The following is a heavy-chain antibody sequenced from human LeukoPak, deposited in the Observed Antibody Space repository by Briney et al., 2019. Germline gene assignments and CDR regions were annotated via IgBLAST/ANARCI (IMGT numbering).Heavy chain of an antibody. J-gene: IGHJ4*02. CDR2: ISDTGATT. D-gene: IGHD6-19*01. CDR1: GFTFSSYA. V-gene: IGHV3-23*01. Sequence: GGSLRLSCAGSGFTFSSYAMSWVRQAPGKGLEWVSAISDTGATTYDADSVKGRFTISRDNSRSTLYLQMNSLRAEDTALYYCAKDMTPGEQWLVPSLDYWGQGTLVTVSS. CDR3: AKDMTPGEQWLVPSLDY.